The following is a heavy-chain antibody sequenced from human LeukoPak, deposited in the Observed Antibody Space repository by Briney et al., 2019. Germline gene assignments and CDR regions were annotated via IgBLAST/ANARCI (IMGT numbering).Heavy chain of an antibody. Sequence: GGSLRLSCAASGFTFSNYAMSWVRQAPGKGLEWVSAISGSGGYTYYADSVKGRFTISRDNSKNTLYLQMNSLRAEDTAVYYCAKEGDSSGYYYSVFFDYWGQGTLSPSPQ. CDR1: GFTFSNYA. CDR3: AKEGDSSGYYYSVFFDY. V-gene: IGHV3-23*01. J-gene: IGHJ4*02. D-gene: IGHD3-22*01. CDR2: ISGSGGYT.